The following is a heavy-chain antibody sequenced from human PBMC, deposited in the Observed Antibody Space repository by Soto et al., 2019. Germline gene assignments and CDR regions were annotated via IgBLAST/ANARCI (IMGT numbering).Heavy chain of an antibody. CDR1: GYTFTSYG. J-gene: IGHJ6*02. D-gene: IGHD6-13*01. V-gene: IGHV1-18*04. CDR2: ISAYNGNT. CDR3: ARADSGSWYSPVYYYDGMDV. Sequence: ASVKVSCKASGYTFTSYGISWVRQAPGQGLEWMGWISAYNGNTNYAQKLQGRVTMNTDTSTSTAYMELRSLRSDDTAVYYCARADSGSWYSPVYYYDGMDVWGQGTTVTVSS.